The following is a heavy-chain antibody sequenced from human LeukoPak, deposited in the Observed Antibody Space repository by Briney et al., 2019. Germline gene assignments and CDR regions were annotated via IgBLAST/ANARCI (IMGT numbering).Heavy chain of an antibody. V-gene: IGHV1-3*01. CDR2: INPGDGQI. J-gene: IGHJ4*02. D-gene: IGHD3-9*01. CDR1: GYIFTSYT. Sequence: ASVKVSCKTSGYIFTSYTVHWVRQAPGQRLEWMGWINPGDGQIKYSQKFQGRVTITRDTSASTGYVELSSLSSEDTAVYYCARDPYDFLTGHYSGSGGDYWGQGTLVTVSS. CDR3: ARDPYDFLTGHYSGSGGDY.